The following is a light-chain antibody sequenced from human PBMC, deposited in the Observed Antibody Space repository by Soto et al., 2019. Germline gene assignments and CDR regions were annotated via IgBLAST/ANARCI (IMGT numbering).Light chain of an antibody. V-gene: IGLV2-14*01. CDR1: SSDIGGYNY. CDR3: SSYTSTSTLYV. Sequence: QSVLTQPASVSGSPGQSITISCTGTSSDIGGYNYVSWYRQHPGKAPRLMIYEVSNRPSGFSNRFSGSKSGNTASLTISGLQAGDEADYYCSSYTSTSTLYVFGSGTKLTVL. CDR2: EVS. J-gene: IGLJ1*01.